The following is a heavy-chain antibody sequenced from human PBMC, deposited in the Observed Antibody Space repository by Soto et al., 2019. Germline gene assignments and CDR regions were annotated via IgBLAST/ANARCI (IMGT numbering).Heavy chain of an antibody. CDR1: GYTFTSYA. CDR3: AREYDTIPFYYYGMDV. Sequence: ASVKVSCKASGYTFTSYAMHWVRQAPGQRLEWMGWINAGNGNTKYSQKFQGRVTITRDTSASTAYMELSSPRSEDTAVYYCAREYDTIPFYYYGMDVWGQGTTVTVSS. V-gene: IGHV1-3*01. J-gene: IGHJ6*02. CDR2: INAGNGNT. D-gene: IGHD3-22*01.